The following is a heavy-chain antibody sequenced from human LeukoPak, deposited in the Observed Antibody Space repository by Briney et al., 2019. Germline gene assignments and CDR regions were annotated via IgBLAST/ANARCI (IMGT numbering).Heavy chain of an antibody. CDR2: ISSSSSYI. CDR1: GFTFSSYS. CDR3: ARGYSSSWYEDWFDP. V-gene: IGHV3-21*01. Sequence: GGSLRLSCAASGFTFSSYSMNWVRQAPGKGLEWVSSISSSSSYIYYADSVKGRFTISRDNAKNSLYLQINSLRAEDTAVYYCARGYSSSWYEDWFDPWGQGTLVTVSS. J-gene: IGHJ5*02. D-gene: IGHD6-13*01.